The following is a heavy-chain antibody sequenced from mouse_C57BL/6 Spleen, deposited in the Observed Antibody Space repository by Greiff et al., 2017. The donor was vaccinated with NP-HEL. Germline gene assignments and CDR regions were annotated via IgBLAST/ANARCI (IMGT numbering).Heavy chain of an antibody. CDR2: IYPGEGDT. CDR3: AYSNLFWYFDV. Sequence: VQLQQSGPELVKPGASVKISCKASGYAFSSSWMNWVKQRPGKGLEWIGRIYPGEGDTNYNGKFKGKDTLTADKSSSTAYMQLSSLTSEDSAVYFCAYSNLFWYFDVWGTGTTVTVSS. V-gene: IGHV1-82*01. J-gene: IGHJ1*03. CDR1: GYAFSSSW. D-gene: IGHD6-1*01.